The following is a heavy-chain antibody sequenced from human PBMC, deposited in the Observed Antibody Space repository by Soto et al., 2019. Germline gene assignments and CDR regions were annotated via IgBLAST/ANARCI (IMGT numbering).Heavy chain of an antibody. CDR3: ARSSCCANSHAPRSYFYYGIDV. Sequence: ASVKVSCKASGYTFTGYYMHWVRQAPGQGLEWMGWINPNSGGTNYAQKFQDWVTMTSDTSISTAYMELSRIRSDDTAVYYCARSSCCANSHAPRSYFYYGIDVCGQGTPVTVSS. CDR2: INPNSGGT. CDR1: GYTFTGYY. D-gene: IGHD6-6*01. V-gene: IGHV1-2*04. J-gene: IGHJ6*02.